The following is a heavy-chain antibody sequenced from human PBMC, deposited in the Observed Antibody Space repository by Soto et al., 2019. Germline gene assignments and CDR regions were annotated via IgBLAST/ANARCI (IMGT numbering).Heavy chain of an antibody. D-gene: IGHD1-1*01. CDR1: GFTFSSYW. V-gene: IGHV3-7*05. Sequence: GGSLRLSCAASGFTFSSYWMSWVRQAPGKGLEWVANIKQDGSEKYYVDSVKGRFTISRDNAKNSLYLQMNSLRAEDTAVYYCARGAGGQNESYFDYWGQGTLVTVSS. CDR2: IKQDGSEK. CDR3: ARGAGGQNESYFDY. J-gene: IGHJ4*02.